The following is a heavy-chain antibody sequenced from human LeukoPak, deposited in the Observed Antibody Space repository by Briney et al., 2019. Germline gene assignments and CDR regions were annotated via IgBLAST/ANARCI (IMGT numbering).Heavy chain of an antibody. D-gene: IGHD1-26*01. CDR1: GGSISSNY. CDR3: ARGLRVGNTGYYFDY. Sequence: SETLSLTCTVSGGSISSNYWSWIRRPPGKGLEWIGYIYYSGSTSYNPSLKSRVTISVDTSKNQVSLNLNSVTAADTAVYYCARGLRVGNTGYYFDYWGQGAQVTVSS. J-gene: IGHJ4*02. V-gene: IGHV4-59*01. CDR2: IYYSGST.